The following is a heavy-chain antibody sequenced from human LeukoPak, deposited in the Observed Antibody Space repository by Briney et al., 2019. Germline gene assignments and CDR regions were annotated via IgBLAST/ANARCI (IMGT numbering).Heavy chain of an antibody. V-gene: IGHV3-74*01. Sequence: PGGSLRLSCAASGVKFENHWMHWVRQAPGKGLEWVSRTDADGSNTSYADSVRGRFSISRDNGKSTLYLQMNSLRVEDTAVYYCARGPPNTGGADVGDYWGHGTLVTVSS. J-gene: IGHJ4*01. CDR2: TDADGSNT. D-gene: IGHD1-26*01. CDR3: ARGPPNTGGADVGDY. CDR1: GVKFENHW.